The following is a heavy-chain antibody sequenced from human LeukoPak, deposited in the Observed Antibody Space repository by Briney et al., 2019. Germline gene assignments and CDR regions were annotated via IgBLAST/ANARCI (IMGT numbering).Heavy chain of an antibody. V-gene: IGHV4-30-4*01. D-gene: IGHD6-19*01. CDR3: ARGPSSGWYRGYYFDY. J-gene: IGHJ4*02. CDR1: GGSISSGDYY. CDR2: IYYSGST. Sequence: PSETLSLTCTVSGGSISSGDYYWSWIRQPPGKGLEWIGYIYYSGSTNYNPSLKSRVTISVDTSKNQFSLKLSSVTAADTVVYYCARGPSSGWYRGYYFDYWGQGTLVTVSS.